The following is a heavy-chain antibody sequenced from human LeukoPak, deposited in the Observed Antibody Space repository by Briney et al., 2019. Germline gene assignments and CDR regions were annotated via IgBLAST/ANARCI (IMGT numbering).Heavy chain of an antibody. Sequence: GGSLRLFCAASGFTFSSYAMSWVRQAPGKGLEWVSAISGSGGSTYYADSVKGRFTISRDNSKNTLYLQMNSLRADDTAVYYCAKFSYGDYVAWGQGTLVIVSS. D-gene: IGHD4-17*01. CDR1: GFTFSSYA. J-gene: IGHJ5*02. CDR3: AKFSYGDYVA. CDR2: ISGSGGST. V-gene: IGHV3-23*01.